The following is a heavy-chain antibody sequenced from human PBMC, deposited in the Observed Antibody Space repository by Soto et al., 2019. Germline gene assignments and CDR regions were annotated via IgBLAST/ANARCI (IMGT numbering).Heavy chain of an antibody. D-gene: IGHD6-13*01. V-gene: IGHV3-30*18. CDR3: AQDRRSSWAFDY. Sequence: QVQLVESGGGVVQPGRSLRLSCAASGFTYRKYGMHWVRQAPGKGLEWVALISHDGSNKYYEDSVKGRFTISRDNSKNTLDLQMNSLRAEDTAVYYCAQDRRSSWAFDYWGQGTLVTVSS. J-gene: IGHJ4*02. CDR2: ISHDGSNK. CDR1: GFTYRKYG.